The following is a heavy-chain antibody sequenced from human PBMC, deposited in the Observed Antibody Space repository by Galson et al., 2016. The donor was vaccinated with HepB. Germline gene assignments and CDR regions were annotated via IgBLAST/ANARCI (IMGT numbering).Heavy chain of an antibody. D-gene: IGHD2-2*01. Sequence: SVKVSCKAYGGTFSNYAFTWVRQAPGQGLDWMGGIIPIFSTSNYAQNLQGRVTITADESTRTVYMELSSLRSEDTAVYYCARKGGSTSGGAFAIWGQGTMVTVSS. V-gene: IGHV1-69*13. CDR1: GGTFSNYA. CDR2: IIPIFSTS. CDR3: ARKGGSTSGGAFAI. J-gene: IGHJ3*02.